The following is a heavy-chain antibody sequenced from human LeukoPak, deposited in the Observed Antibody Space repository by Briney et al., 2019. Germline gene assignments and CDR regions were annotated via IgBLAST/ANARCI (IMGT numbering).Heavy chain of an antibody. CDR1: GFTFSSYA. CDR3: ARDGSYYYYMDV. J-gene: IGHJ6*03. CDR2: INSDGSST. V-gene: IGHV3-74*01. Sequence: GRSLRLSCAASGFTFSSYAMHWVRQAPGKGLVWVSRINSDGSSTSYADSVKGRFTISRDNAKNTLYLQMNSLRAEDTAVYYCARDGSYYYYMDVWGKGTTVTVSS.